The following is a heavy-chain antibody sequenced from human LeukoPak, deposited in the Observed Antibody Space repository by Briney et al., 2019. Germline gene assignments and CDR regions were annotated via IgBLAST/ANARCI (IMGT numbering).Heavy chain of an antibody. CDR3: AKDTQSGAFDI. J-gene: IGHJ3*02. CDR1: GFTFDNYA. CDR2: ISWNSGSI. V-gene: IGHV3-9*01. D-gene: IGHD7-27*01. Sequence: GGSLRLSCAASGFTFDNYAMHWVRHAPGKGLVWVSGISWNSGSIVYADSVKGRFTISRDNAKNSLFLQMNSLRAEDTALYYCAKDTQSGAFDIWGQGTMVTVSS.